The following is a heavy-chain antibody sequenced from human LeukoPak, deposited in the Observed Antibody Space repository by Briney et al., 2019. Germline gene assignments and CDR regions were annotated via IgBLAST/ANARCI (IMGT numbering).Heavy chain of an antibody. V-gene: IGHV1-69*05. CDR3: ARDQAITMIVDRAFDI. CDR1: GGTFSSYA. D-gene: IGHD3-22*01. Sequence: SVKVSCKASGGTFSSYAISWVRQAPGQGLEWMGRIIPIFGTANYAQKFQGRVTITTDESTSTAYMELSSLRSEDAAVYYCARDQAITMIVDRAFDIWGQGTMVTVSS. CDR2: IIPIFGTA. J-gene: IGHJ3*02.